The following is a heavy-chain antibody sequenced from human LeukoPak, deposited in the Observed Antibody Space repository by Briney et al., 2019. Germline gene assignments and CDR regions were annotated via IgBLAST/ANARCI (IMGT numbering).Heavy chain of an antibody. Sequence: SETLSLTCTVSGYSISSGYYWGWIRQPPGKGLEWIGYIYYSGSTNYNPSLESRVTISVDTSKNQFSLKLSSVTAADTAVYYCARGHPGAAGQFDHWGQGTLVTVSS. J-gene: IGHJ4*02. CDR1: GYSISSGYY. CDR2: IYYSGST. V-gene: IGHV4-61*01. CDR3: ARGHPGAAGQFDH.